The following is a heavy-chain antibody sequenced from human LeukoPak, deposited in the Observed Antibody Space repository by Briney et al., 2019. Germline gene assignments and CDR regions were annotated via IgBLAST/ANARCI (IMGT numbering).Heavy chain of an antibody. CDR1: GFTFSSYA. V-gene: IGHV3-30-3*01. CDR2: ISYDGSNK. D-gene: IGHD4-11*01. J-gene: IGHJ4*02. Sequence: PGGSLRRSCAASGFTFSSYAMHWVRQAPGKGLEWVAVISYDGSNKYYADSVKGRFTISRDNSKNTLYLQMNRLRAEDTAVYYCARDLEAYSTFFDYWGQGTLVTVSS. CDR3: ARDLEAYSTFFDY.